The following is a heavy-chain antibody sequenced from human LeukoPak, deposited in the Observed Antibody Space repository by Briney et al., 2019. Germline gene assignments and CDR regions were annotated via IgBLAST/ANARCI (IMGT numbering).Heavy chain of an antibody. Sequence: RPSQTLSLTCTVSGGSISSGGYYWSWIRQHPGKGLEWIGYIYYSGSTYYNPSLKSRVTTSVDTSKNQFSLKLSSVTAADTAVYYCARGVRSGTDWFDPWGQGTLVTVSS. CDR3: ARGVRSGTDWFDP. D-gene: IGHD1-1*01. V-gene: IGHV4-31*03. J-gene: IGHJ5*02. CDR1: GGSISSGGYY. CDR2: IYYSGST.